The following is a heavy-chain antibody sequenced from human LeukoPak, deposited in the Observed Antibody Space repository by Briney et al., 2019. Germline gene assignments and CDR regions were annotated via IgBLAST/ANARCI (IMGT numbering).Heavy chain of an antibody. V-gene: IGHV1-2*04. Sequence: EASVKVSCKASGYTFTGYYMHWVRQAPGQGLEWMGWINPNSGGTNCAQKFQGWVTMTRDTSISTAYMELSRLRSDDTAVYYCVRGATAGRFSLRPSGAYYMDVWGKGTTVTVSS. CDR1: GYTFTGYY. CDR3: VRGATAGRFSLRPSGAYYMDV. CDR2: INPNSGGT. D-gene: IGHD6-13*01. J-gene: IGHJ6*03.